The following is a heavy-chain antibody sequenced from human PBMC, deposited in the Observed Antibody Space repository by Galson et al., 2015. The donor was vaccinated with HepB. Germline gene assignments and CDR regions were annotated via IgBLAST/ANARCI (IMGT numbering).Heavy chain of an antibody. J-gene: IGHJ6*02. CDR1: GFTFSSYA. D-gene: IGHD4-17*01. CDR3: AKDRYTYVGDTGGWYGMDV. CDR2: ISGSGGST. Sequence: SLRLSCAASGFTFSSYAISWVRQAPGKGLEWVSAISGSGGSTYYADSVKGRFTISRDNSKNTLYLQMNSLRAEDTAVYYCAKDRYTYVGDTGGWYGMDVWGQGTTVTVSS. V-gene: IGHV3-23*01.